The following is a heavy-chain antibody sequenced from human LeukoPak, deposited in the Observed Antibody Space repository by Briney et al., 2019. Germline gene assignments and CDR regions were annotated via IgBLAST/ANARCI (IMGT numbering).Heavy chain of an antibody. V-gene: IGHV1-2*02. CDR1: GYTFTGYY. CDR2: INPNSGGT. D-gene: IGHD3-22*01. Sequence: ASVKVSCKASGYTFTGYYMHWVRQAPGQGLEWMGWINPNSGGTNHAQKFQGRVTMTRDTSISTAYMELSRLRSDDTAVYYCVRHYYDSSGYSTYFDYWGQGTLVTVSS. J-gene: IGHJ4*02. CDR3: VRHYYDSSGYSTYFDY.